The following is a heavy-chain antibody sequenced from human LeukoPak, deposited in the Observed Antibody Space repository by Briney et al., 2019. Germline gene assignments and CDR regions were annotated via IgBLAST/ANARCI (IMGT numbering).Heavy chain of an antibody. D-gene: IGHD5-12*01. CDR1: GYTFTGYY. J-gene: IGHJ4*02. CDR2: INPNSGGT. Sequence: GASVKVSCKASGYTFTGYYMHWVRQAPGQGLEWMGWINPNSGGTNYAQKFQGRVTMTRDTSISTAYMELSRLRSDDTAVYYCARSRDGYNSGLDYWGQGTLVTVSS. CDR3: ARSRDGYNSGLDY. V-gene: IGHV1-2*02.